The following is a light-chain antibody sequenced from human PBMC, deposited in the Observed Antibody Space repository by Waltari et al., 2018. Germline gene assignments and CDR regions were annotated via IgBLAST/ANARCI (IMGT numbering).Light chain of an antibody. CDR1: QSVWGS. CDR3: QHYVRLPAT. CDR2: GAS. J-gene: IGKJ1*01. V-gene: IGKV3-20*01. Sequence: SRRASQSVWGSLVWYQQKARQAPRLLIYGASSSATGIPDRFSGSGSGTDFSLTISRLEPEDFAVYYCQHYVRLPATFGQGTKVEIK.